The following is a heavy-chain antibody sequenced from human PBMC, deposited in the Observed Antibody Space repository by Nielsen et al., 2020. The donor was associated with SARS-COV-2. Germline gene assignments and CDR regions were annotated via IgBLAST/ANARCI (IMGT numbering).Heavy chain of an antibody. Sequence: SVKVSCKASGFTFTSSAVQWVRQARGQRLEWIGWIVVGSGNTNYAQKFPERVTITRDMSTSTAYMELSSLRSEDTAVYYCARTVGYELVTIPFNWFDPWGQGTLVTVSS. CDR2: IVVGSGNT. CDR3: ARTVGYELVTIPFNWFDP. CDR1: GFTFTSSA. V-gene: IGHV1-58*01. J-gene: IGHJ5*02. D-gene: IGHD6-6*01.